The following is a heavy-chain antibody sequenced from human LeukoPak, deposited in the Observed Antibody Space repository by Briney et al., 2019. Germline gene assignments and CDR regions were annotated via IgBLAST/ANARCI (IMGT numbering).Heavy chain of an antibody. CDR2: IRYDGSNK. V-gene: IGHV3-30*02. J-gene: IGHJ6*03. CDR3: AKAGWSCSSTSCYTSHYYYYMDV. Sequence: GGSLRLSCAASGFTFSSYGMHWVRQAPGKGLEWVAFIRYDGSNKYYADSVKGRFNISRDNSKNTLYLQMNSLRAEDTAVYYCAKAGWSCSSTSCYTSHYYYYMDVWGKGTTVTVSS. D-gene: IGHD2-2*02. CDR1: GFTFSSYG.